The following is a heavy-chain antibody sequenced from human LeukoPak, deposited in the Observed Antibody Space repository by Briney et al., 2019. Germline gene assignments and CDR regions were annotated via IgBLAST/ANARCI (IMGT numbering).Heavy chain of an antibody. J-gene: IGHJ4*02. CDR2: ISSSGTFI. D-gene: IGHD2-2*01. V-gene: IGHV3-21*01. CDR1: GFTFGPYS. Sequence: GGSLRLSCAASGFTFGPYSMNWVRQAPGKGLDWVSYISSSGTFIYYADSVKGRFTVSRDNAKNLLFLQMDSLRVEDTAVYYCARDPGVPAAPLDYWGLGTLVTVSS. CDR3: ARDPGVPAAPLDY.